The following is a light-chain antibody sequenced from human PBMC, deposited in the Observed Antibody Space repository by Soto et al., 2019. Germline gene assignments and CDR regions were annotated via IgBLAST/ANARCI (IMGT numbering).Light chain of an antibody. CDR1: SSNIGAGYD. CDR3: QSYDSSLSGVV. CDR2: GNS. J-gene: IGLJ2*01. Sequence: QSVLTQPPSVSGAPGQRVTISCTGSSSNIGAGYDVHWYQQFPGTAPKLLIYGNSNRPSGVPDRFSGSKFGTSASLAITGLQAEDEADYYCQSYDSSLSGVVFGGGTKLTVL. V-gene: IGLV1-40*01.